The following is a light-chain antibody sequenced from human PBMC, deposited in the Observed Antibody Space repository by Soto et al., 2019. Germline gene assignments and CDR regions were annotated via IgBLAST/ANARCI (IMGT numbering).Light chain of an antibody. Sequence: EIVLTQSPGTLSLSPGERATLSCRASQSVSSNYLAWYQQKPGQAPRLLIHGASSRATGIPDRFSGSGSGTDFTLTISRLEPEDFAVYYCHQYGTSPRTFGPGTKVDIK. J-gene: IGKJ3*01. CDR1: QSVSSNY. V-gene: IGKV3-20*01. CDR2: GAS. CDR3: HQYGTSPRT.